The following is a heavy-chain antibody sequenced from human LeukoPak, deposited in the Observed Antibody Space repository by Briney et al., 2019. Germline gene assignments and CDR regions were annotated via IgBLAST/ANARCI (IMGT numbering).Heavy chain of an antibody. Sequence: SQTLSLTCTVSGGSISSGSNCWSWIRQPAGKGLEWIGHIHTNGNTNYNPSLQSRVTISVDTSKNHFSLKLSSVTAADTAVYYCAKGPRHHILTGHYKSHCFDFWGQGTLVTVSS. CDR2: IHTNGNT. CDR1: GGSISSGSNC. J-gene: IGHJ4*02. CDR3: AKGPRHHILTGHYKSHCFDF. V-gene: IGHV4-61*09. D-gene: IGHD3-9*01.